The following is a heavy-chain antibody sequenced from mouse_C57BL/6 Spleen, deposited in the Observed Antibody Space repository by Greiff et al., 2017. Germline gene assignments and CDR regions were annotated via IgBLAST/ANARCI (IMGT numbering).Heavy chain of an antibody. Sequence: VQLQQSGPELVKPGASVKISCKASGYAFSSSWMNWVKQRPGKGLEWIGRIYPGDGDTNYNVKFKGKATLTADKSSSTAYMQLSSLTSEDSAVYFCARDYDGYFDYWGQGTTLTVSS. CDR2: IYPGDGDT. CDR1: GYAFSSSW. V-gene: IGHV1-82*01. CDR3: ARDYDGYFDY. J-gene: IGHJ2*01. D-gene: IGHD2-3*01.